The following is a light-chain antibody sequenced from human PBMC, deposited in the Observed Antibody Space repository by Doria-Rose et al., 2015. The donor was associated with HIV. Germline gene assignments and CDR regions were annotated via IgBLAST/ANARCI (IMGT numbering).Light chain of an antibody. V-gene: IGLV7-43*01. CDR2: STS. Sequence: LTVSPGGTVTLTCASSTGAVTSGYYPNWFQQKPGQAPRAPIYSTSNKHSWTPARFSGSLLGGKAALTLSGVQPEDEAEYYCLLYYGGAYVVFGGGTKLTVL. J-gene: IGLJ2*01. CDR1: TGAVTSGYY. CDR3: LLYYGGAYVV.